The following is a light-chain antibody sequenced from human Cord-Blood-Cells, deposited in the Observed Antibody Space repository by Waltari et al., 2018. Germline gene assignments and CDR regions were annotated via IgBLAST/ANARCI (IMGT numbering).Light chain of an antibody. CDR1: SSDVGRYYL. CDR2: EGS. J-gene: IGLJ3*02. CDR3: CSYAGSSTWV. Sequence: QSALTQPASVSGSPGQSITISCTGTSSDVGRYYLFPLYQQPPGKAPKLMIYEGSNRPSGVSNRFSGSKSGNTASLTISGLQAEDEADYYCCSYAGSSTWVFGGGTKLTVL. V-gene: IGLV2-23*01.